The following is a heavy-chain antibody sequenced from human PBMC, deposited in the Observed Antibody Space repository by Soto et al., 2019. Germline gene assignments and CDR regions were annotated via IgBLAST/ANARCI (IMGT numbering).Heavy chain of an antibody. CDR1: GGTFSSYA. D-gene: IGHD3-9*01. Sequence: ASVKVSCKASGGTFSSYAISWVRQAPGQGLEWMGGIIPVFGTANYAQKFQGRVTITADESTSTAYMELSSLRSEDTAVYYCARDQKHWRKGIDWLEDAFDIWGQGTMVTVSS. V-gene: IGHV1-69*13. J-gene: IGHJ3*02. CDR2: IIPVFGTA. CDR3: ARDQKHWRKGIDWLEDAFDI.